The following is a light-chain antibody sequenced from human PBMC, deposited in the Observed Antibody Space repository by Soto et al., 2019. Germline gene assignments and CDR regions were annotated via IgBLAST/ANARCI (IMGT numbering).Light chain of an antibody. CDR3: QQYNNWPPWT. J-gene: IGKJ1*01. CDR1: QSVRTY. V-gene: IGKV3-15*01. CDR2: GAS. Sequence: EIVLTQSPGTLSLSQGERATLSCRASQSVRTYLAWYQQKPGQAPRLLIYGASTRATGIPARFSGSGSGTEFTLTISSLQSEDFAVYYCQQYNNWPPWTFGQGTKVDIK.